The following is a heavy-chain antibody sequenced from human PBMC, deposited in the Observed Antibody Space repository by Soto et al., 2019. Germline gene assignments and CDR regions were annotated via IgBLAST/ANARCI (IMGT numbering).Heavy chain of an antibody. Sequence: EVQLVESGGGLVKPGGSLRLSCAASGFTFSSYSMNWVRQAPGKGLEWVASISSSSSYIYYADSVKGRFTISRDNAKNSLYLQMNSLRAEDTAVYYCARDVDSSGWPGGRYYFDYWGQGTMVTVSS. CDR2: ISSSSSYI. CDR3: ARDVDSSGWPGGRYYFDY. D-gene: IGHD6-19*01. J-gene: IGHJ4*02. CDR1: GFTFSSYS. V-gene: IGHV3-21*01.